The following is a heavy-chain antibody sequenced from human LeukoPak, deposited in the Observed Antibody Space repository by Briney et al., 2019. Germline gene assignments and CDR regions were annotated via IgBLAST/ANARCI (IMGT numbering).Heavy chain of an antibody. CDR3: AREVRGVATIYYYYMDV. D-gene: IGHD5-12*01. V-gene: IGHV1-69*01. J-gene: IGHJ6*03. Sequence: ASVKVSCKASGGTFSSYAISWVRQAPGQGLEWMGGIIPIFGTANYAQKFQGRVTITADESTSTAYMELSSLRSEDTAVYYCAREVRGVATIYYYYMDVWGKGTTVTVSS. CDR1: GGTFSSYA. CDR2: IIPIFGTA.